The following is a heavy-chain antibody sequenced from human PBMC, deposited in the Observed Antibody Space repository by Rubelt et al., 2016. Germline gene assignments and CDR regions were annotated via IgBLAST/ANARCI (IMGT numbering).Heavy chain of an antibody. Sequence: EVQLLESGGGLVQPGGSLRLSCAASGFTFSSYAMSWVRQAPGKGLEWGSGISGSDTRTYYADSVKGQFTISRDNSKTTRHLQMTSLRAEDTAVYYCAKGSRDYGGKLAYWGQGTLVTVSS. D-gene: IGHD4-23*01. CDR3: AKGSRDYGGKLAY. V-gene: IGHV3-23*01. CDR2: ISGSDTRT. CDR1: GFTFSSYA. J-gene: IGHJ4*02.